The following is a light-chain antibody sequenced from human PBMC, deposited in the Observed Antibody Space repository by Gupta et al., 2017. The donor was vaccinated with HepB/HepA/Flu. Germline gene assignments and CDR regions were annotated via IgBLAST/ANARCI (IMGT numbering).Light chain of an antibody. CDR1: HSISRS. V-gene: IGKV1-39*01. Sequence: DLQMPQSPSSLSASVGDRVTITCRASHSISRSLHWYQQKPGKAPNLLIYAASSLHSGVPSRFSGSGSGTDFTLTISNLQPEDFASYYCQQGYSSPLTFGGGTKLEIK. J-gene: IGKJ4*01. CDR2: AAS. CDR3: QQGYSSPLT.